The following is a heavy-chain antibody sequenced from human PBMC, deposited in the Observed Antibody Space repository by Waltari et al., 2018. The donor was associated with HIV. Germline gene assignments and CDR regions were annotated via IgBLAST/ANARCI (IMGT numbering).Heavy chain of an antibody. CDR1: NGSISTGGYY. CDR3: TRGLSPRHYFDS. CDR2: IYYTGTT. Sequence: QVQLQESGPGLVRPSQTLSLTCTVSNGSISTGGYYWGWVRQHPGKGLEWIGYIYYTGTTYYNPSLKSRVSMSVDTSNDEFSLKLTSVTAADTATYYCTRGLSPRHYFDSWGQGTLVAVSS. J-gene: IGHJ4*02. V-gene: IGHV4-31*03.